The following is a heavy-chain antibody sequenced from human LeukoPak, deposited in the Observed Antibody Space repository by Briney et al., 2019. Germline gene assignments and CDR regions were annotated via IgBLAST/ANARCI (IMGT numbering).Heavy chain of an antibody. V-gene: IGHV3-23*01. CDR2: ISGSGGST. CDR1: GFTFSSYA. D-gene: IGHD2-15*01. Sequence: AGSLRLSCAASGFTFSSYAMSWVRQAPGKGLEWVSDISGSGGSTYYADSVKGRFTITRDNSKNTLYLQMNSLSAEDTAVYYCARDCRGYYWGMDVGVQGTTVTVPS. J-gene: IGHJ6*02. CDR3: ARDCRGYYWGMDV.